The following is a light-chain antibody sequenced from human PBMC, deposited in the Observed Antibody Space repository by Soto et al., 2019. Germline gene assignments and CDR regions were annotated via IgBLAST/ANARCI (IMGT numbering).Light chain of an antibody. CDR3: QQYGSSPPWT. Sequence: EIVLTQSPGTLSLSPGERASLSCRASQSVSRSSLAWYQQKAGQAPRLLMYDASTRATGIPDRFSGSGSGTDFTLTISRLEPEDFAVYYCQQYGSSPPWTFGQGTKVEIK. CDR1: QSVSRSS. V-gene: IGKV3-20*01. J-gene: IGKJ1*01. CDR2: DAS.